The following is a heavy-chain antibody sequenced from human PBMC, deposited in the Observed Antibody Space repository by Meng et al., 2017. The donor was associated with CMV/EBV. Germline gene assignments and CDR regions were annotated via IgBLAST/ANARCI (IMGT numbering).Heavy chain of an antibody. Sequence: SGPTLLKPTQTLTLTCTFSGFSLSTSGVGVGWIRQPPGKALEWLALIYWNDDKRYSPSLKSRLTITKDTSKNQVVLTMTNMDPVDTATYYCAHRYYDSSIGWFDPWGQGTLVTVSS. D-gene: IGHD3-22*01. CDR1: GFSLSTSGVG. CDR3: AHRYYDSSIGWFDP. V-gene: IGHV2-5*01. J-gene: IGHJ5*02. CDR2: IYWNDDK.